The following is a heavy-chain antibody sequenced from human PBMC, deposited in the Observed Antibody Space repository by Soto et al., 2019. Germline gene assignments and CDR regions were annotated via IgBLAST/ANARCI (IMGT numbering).Heavy chain of an antibody. Sequence: EVHLVESGGGLAKPGGSLRLSCVGSGFSFSSYTMTWVRQAPGMGLEYLASISKSSSLTFYADSVRGRFIISRDNARDSLFLQMYSLRAEDTAVYHCVRGDDRVDWGQGTLVTVSP. CDR2: ISKSSSLT. CDR3: VRGDDRVD. D-gene: IGHD1-1*01. CDR1: GFSFSSYT. V-gene: IGHV3-21*04. J-gene: IGHJ4*02.